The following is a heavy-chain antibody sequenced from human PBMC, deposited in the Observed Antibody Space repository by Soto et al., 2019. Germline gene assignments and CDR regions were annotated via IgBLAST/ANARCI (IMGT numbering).Heavy chain of an antibody. CDR2: IYYSGST. V-gene: IGHV4-59*01. D-gene: IGHD3-22*01. CDR3: ARRIYYYDSSGYYYYLDY. J-gene: IGHJ4*02. Sequence: PSETLSLTCTVSGGSISSYYWSWIRQPPGKGLEWIGYIYYSGSTNYNPSLKSRVTISVDTSKNQFSLKLSSVTAADTAVYYCARRIYYYDSSGYYYYLDYWGQGTLVTVSS. CDR1: GGSISSYY.